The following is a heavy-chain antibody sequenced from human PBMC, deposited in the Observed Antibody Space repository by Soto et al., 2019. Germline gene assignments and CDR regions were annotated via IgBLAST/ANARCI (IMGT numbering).Heavy chain of an antibody. CDR2: MNPNSGNT. D-gene: IGHD2-2*01. CDR3: ARVVGTSSYQINWFCP. J-gene: IGHJ5*02. CDR1: GYTFTSFD. V-gene: IGHV1-8*01. Sequence: ASVKVSCKASGYTFTSFDINWVRQASGQGLEWMGWMNPNSGNTIYAQKFQGRVAMTRNTSINTAYMELSSLRSDDTALYYCARVVGTSSYQINWFCPWG.